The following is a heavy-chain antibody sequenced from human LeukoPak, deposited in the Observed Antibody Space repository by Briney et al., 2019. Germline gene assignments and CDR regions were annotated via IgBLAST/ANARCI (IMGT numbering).Heavy chain of an antibody. CDR2: ISGSSSYI. D-gene: IGHD3-10*01. J-gene: IGHJ5*02. Sequence: GGSLRLSCAASGFTFSTYNMSWVRQAPGKGLEWVSSISGSSSYIYYADSVKGRFSISRDNAKNSVYLQMSSLRAEDTAVYHCAKYAHGSGTSFDPWGQGTLVTVSS. CDR1: GFTFSTYN. CDR3: AKYAHGSGTSFDP. V-gene: IGHV3-21*01.